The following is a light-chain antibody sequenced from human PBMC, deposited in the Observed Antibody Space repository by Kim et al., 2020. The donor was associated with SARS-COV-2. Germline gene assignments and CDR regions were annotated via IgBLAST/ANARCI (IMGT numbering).Light chain of an antibody. CDR2: EVD. J-gene: IGLJ6*01. CDR1: SSDIGTYNL. V-gene: IGLV2-23*02. Sequence: QSVLSQPASVSGSPGQSITISCTGTSSDIGTYNLVSWYQQHPGEAPQLIIYEVDKRPSGISNRFSGSKSGNTASLLISGLQAGDEAAYFCCSFALNPTSVFGGGTKVTVL. CDR3: CSFALNPTSV.